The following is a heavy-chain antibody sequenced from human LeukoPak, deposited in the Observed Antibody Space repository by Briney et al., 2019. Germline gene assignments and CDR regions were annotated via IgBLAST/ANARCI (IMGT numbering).Heavy chain of an antibody. CDR2: INHSGST. D-gene: IGHD2-2*01. Sequence: SETLSLTCAVYGGSFSGYYWSWIRQPPGKGLEWIGEINHSGSTNYNPSLKSRVTISVDTSKNQSSLKLSSVTAADTAVYYCARGISLGYCSSTSCYANWFDPWGQGTLVTVSS. CDR1: GGSFSGYY. V-gene: IGHV4-34*01. CDR3: ARGISLGYCSSTSCYANWFDP. J-gene: IGHJ5*02.